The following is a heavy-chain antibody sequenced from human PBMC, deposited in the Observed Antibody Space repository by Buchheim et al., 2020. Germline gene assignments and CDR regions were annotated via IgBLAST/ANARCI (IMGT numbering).Heavy chain of an antibody. D-gene: IGHD6-13*01. Sequence: EVQLVESGGDLVQPGGSLRLSCAASRFIFSSYWMHWVRQAPGKGLVWVARINSDGRLTNYADSVKGRFTISRDNGKKTLSLQMNSLRAEDTAVYYCAAEPDSSWFDPWGQGTL. V-gene: IGHV3-74*01. J-gene: IGHJ5*02. CDR2: INSDGRLT. CDR1: RFIFSSYW. CDR3: AAEPDSSWFDP.